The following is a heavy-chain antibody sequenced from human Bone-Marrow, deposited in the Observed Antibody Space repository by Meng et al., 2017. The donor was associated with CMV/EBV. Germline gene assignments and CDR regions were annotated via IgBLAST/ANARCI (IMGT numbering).Heavy chain of an antibody. Sequence: SESLSLTCTVSGDSISSSRYYWGWIRQPPGKGPEWIGSIYYSGSTYYNPSLKSRVTISVDTSKNHLSLKLSSVTAADTAVYYCARVSPTRGGDYWGQGTLVTVSS. CDR2: IYYSGST. V-gene: IGHV4-39*02. D-gene: IGHD3-10*01. CDR1: GDSISSSRYY. J-gene: IGHJ4*02. CDR3: ARVSPTRGGDY.